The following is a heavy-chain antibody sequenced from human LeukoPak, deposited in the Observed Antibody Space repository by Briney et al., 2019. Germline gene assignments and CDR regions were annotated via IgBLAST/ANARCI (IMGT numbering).Heavy chain of an antibody. CDR1: GFTFSNYW. CDR3: ARALPKPYSSGWGRRPYNWFDP. Sequence: PGGSLRLSCAASGFTFSNYWMSWVRQALGKGLEWVANIKQDGSEKYYVDSVKGRFTISRDNAKNSLYLQMNSLRAEDTAVYYCARALPKPYSSGWGRRPYNWFDPWGQGTLVTVSS. J-gene: IGHJ5*02. CDR2: IKQDGSEK. V-gene: IGHV3-7*01. D-gene: IGHD6-19*01.